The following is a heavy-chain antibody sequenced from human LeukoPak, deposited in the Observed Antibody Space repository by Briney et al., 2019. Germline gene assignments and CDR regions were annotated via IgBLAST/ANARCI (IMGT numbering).Heavy chain of an antibody. V-gene: IGHV4-59*01. CDR2: IYYSGST. D-gene: IGHD6-19*01. Sequence: SETLSLTCTVSGGSITSYYWSWIRQPPGHALEWIGYIYYSGSTNYNPSLKSRVSISVDTSKNQFSLRLSSVTAADTAVSYCARDFGSQWPYFDYWGQGTLVTVSS. CDR1: GGSITSYY. CDR3: ARDFGSQWPYFDY. J-gene: IGHJ4*02.